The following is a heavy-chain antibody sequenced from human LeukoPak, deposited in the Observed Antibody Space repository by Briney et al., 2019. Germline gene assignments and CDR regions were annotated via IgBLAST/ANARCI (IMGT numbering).Heavy chain of an antibody. CDR2: IKQDGSEK. V-gene: IGHV3-7*01. J-gene: IGHJ4*02. CDR1: GFTFNSYW. Sequence: GGSLRLSCAASGFTFNSYWMSWVRQAPGKGLEWVANIKQDGSEKYYVDSVKGRFTISRDNAKNSVYLQMNSLRAEDTAVYYCARQLSGSGSYWGQGTLVTVSS. CDR3: ARQLSGSGSY. D-gene: IGHD3-10*01.